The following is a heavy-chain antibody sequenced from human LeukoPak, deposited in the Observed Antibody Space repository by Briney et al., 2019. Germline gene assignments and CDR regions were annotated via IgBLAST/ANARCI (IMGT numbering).Heavy chain of an antibody. CDR3: ARDLGFGELLQQG. D-gene: IGHD3-10*01. Sequence: ASVTVSCTASGYTFTGYYMHWVRQAPGQGLEWMGWINPSGGSTSYAQKFQGRVTMTRDMSTSTVYMELSSLRSEDTAVYYRARDLGFGELLQQGWGQGTLVTVSS. V-gene: IGHV1-46*01. J-gene: IGHJ4*02. CDR2: INPSGGST. CDR1: GYTFTGYY.